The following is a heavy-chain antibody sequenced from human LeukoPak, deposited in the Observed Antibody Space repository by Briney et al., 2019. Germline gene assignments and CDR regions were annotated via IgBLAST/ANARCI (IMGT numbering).Heavy chain of an antibody. CDR2: INPSGSSA. CDR1: GYTFSSYY. J-gene: IGHJ4*02. D-gene: IGHD1-14*01. Sequence: ASVKVSCKLSGYTFSSYYMHWVRQAPGQGLEWMGIINPSGSSATYAQRFQGRVTMTTDTSTSTAYMELRSLRSDDTAVYYCATENRAFDYWGQGTLVTVSS. CDR3: ATENRAFDY. V-gene: IGHV1-46*01.